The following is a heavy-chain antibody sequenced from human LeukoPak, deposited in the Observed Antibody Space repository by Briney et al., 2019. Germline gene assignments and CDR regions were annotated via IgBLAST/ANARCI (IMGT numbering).Heavy chain of an antibody. V-gene: IGHV3-30*14. D-gene: IGHD1-26*01. J-gene: IGHJ4*02. CDR1: GLTLSHHP. CDR2: ISSDGSSK. Sequence: HTGGSLRLSCVASGLTLSHHPMDWVRQAPGKGLEWVAVISSDGSSKYFADSVRDRFTISRDNSKNTLYLQMSGLRSEDTALYYWVRDKGVRATERFDYWGQGTLVTVSS. CDR3: VRDKGVRATERFDY.